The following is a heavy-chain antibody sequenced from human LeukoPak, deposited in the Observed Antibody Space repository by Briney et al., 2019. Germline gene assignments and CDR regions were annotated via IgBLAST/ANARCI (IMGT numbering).Heavy chain of an antibody. CDR1: GAPITRYY. Sequence: PSETLSLTCTVSGAPITRYYWSWIRQPPGKGLEWIGYIYYTGSANYNPSLKSRVGISVDTSKNQFSLRLSSVTAADTAVYYCARHAGNIAVADYWYFDLWGRGTLVTVSS. CDR2: IYYTGSA. J-gene: IGHJ2*01. V-gene: IGHV4-59*08. D-gene: IGHD6-19*01. CDR3: ARHAGNIAVADYWYFDL.